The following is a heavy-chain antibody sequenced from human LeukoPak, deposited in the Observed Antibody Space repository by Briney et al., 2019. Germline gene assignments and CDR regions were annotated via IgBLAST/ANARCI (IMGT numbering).Heavy chain of an antibody. CDR1: GYSFTSYW. Sequence: GESLKTSCKGSGYSFTSYWIGWVRQMPGKGLEWMGIIYPGDCDTRYSPSFQGQVTISADKSISTAYLQWSSLKASDTAMYYCARWSSTSCYYGCWFDPWGQGTLVTVSS. J-gene: IGHJ5*02. V-gene: IGHV5-51*01. CDR3: ARWSSTSCYYGCWFDP. CDR2: IYPGDCDT. D-gene: IGHD2-2*01.